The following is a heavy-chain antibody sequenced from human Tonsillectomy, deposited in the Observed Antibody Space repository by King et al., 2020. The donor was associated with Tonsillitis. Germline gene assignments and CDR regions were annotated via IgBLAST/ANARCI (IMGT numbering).Heavy chain of an antibody. Sequence: QLQESGSGLVKPSQTLSLTCAVSGGSISSGGHSWSWIRQPPGKGLEWIGYIYPSGSTYYNPSLKSRVIISEDRSNNQFSLKLSSVTAADTAVYYCARGNSGYDVVDYWGQGTLAT. CDR1: GGSISSGGHS. J-gene: IGHJ4*02. CDR2: IYPSGST. CDR3: ARGNSGYDVVDY. V-gene: IGHV4-30-2*01. D-gene: IGHD5-12*01.